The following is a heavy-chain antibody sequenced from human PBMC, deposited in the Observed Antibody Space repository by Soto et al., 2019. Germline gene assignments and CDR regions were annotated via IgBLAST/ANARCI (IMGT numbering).Heavy chain of an antibody. Sequence: PGGSLRLPWIVSGFTIGNFAMSWVRQDPGKGLEWVSAIRGSATTTYYADSVKGRFTISRDNSKNTLYLQMNSLRAEDTAVYYCAKDREPYYYYNMDVWGQGTTVTVSS. V-gene: IGHV3-23*01. CDR3: AKDREPYYYYNMDV. J-gene: IGHJ6*02. CDR2: IRGSATTT. CDR1: GFTIGNFA.